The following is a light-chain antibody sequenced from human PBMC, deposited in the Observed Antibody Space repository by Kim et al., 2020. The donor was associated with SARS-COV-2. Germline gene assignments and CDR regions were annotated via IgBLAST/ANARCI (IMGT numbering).Light chain of an antibody. V-gene: IGKV3D-15*01. CDR3: QQYNTWLIT. CDR2: GAS. J-gene: IGKJ5*01. CDR1: QSVSTN. Sequence: EILMTQSPATLSVSPGERATLSCRASQSVSTNLAWYQQQPGQAPRLLIYGASTRATGIPARFSGSGSGTEFTLTISSLQSEDFAVYYCQQYNTWLITFDQGTRLEIK.